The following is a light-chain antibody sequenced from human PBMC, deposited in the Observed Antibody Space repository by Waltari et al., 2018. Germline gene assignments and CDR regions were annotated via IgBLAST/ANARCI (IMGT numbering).Light chain of an antibody. CDR2: NDN. Sequence: QSVLTQPPPASGTPGQRVAIPCSGSVSNIGINTLNGYQQLPGTAPKLLIYNDNQRPSGVPDRFSGSKSGSSASLAISGLQSDDEANYYCAAWDDSLNGLSFGTGTRVTVL. J-gene: IGLJ1*01. CDR1: VSNIGINT. CDR3: AAWDDSLNGLS. V-gene: IGLV1-44*01.